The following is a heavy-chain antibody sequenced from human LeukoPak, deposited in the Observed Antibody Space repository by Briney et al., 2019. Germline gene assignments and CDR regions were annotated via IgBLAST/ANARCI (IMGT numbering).Heavy chain of an antibody. CDR2: IYHSGST. V-gene: IGHV4-30-2*01. J-gene: IGHJ3*02. D-gene: IGHD3-9*01. CDR1: GGSISSGGYS. Sequence: PSETLSLTCAVSGGSISSGGYSWSWIRQPPGKGLEWIGYIYHSGSTYYNPSLKSRVTISVDRSKNQFSLKLSSVTAADTAVYYCAGYYNPHDAFDIWGQGTMVTVSS. CDR3: AGYYNPHDAFDI.